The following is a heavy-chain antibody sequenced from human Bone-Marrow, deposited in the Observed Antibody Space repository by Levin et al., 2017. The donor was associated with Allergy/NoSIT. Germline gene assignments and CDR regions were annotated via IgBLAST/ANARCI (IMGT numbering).Heavy chain of an antibody. V-gene: IGHV3-30*18. D-gene: IGHD5-18*01. CDR3: AKGDVDIGMVLYSGMDV. Sequence: LSLTCAASGFPFGTFGMHWVRQNPGKGLAWVALISSDGSNEYYVDSVKGRFTISRDNSKNTLYLQMNSLRAEDSAVYYCAKGDVDIGMVLYSGMDVWGQGTTVTVSS. CDR1: GFPFGTFG. CDR2: ISSDGSNE. J-gene: IGHJ6*02.